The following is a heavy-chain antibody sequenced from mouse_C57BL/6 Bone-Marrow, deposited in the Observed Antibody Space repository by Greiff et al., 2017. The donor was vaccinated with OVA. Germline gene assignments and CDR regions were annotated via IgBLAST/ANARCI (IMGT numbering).Heavy chain of an antibody. CDR3: APHGSSYGWYFDV. Sequence: QVQLQQPGAELVRPGTSVKLSCKASGYTFTSYWMHWVKQRPGQGLEWIGVIDPSDSYTNYNQKFKGKATLTVDTSSSTAYMQLSSLTSEDSAVYYGAPHGSSYGWYFDVWGTGTTVTVSS. CDR2: IDPSDSYT. J-gene: IGHJ1*03. D-gene: IGHD1-1*01. CDR1: GYTFTSYW. V-gene: IGHV1-59*01.